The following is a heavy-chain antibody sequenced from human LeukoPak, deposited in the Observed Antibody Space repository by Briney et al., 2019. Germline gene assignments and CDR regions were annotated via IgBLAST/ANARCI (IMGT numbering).Heavy chain of an antibody. J-gene: IGHJ4*02. CDR3: AKDNRGGWSGYFDQ. CDR2: IWHDGSAE. V-gene: IGHV3-33*06. Sequence: PGGSLRLSCAASGFTFNNYGMYWVRQAPGKGLEWVAVIWHDGSAEFYADSVKGRFTISRDDSKNPLYLQMNTLRADDTALYSCAKDNRGGWSGYFDQWGQGTLVTVSS. D-gene: IGHD3-10*01. CDR1: GFTFNNYG.